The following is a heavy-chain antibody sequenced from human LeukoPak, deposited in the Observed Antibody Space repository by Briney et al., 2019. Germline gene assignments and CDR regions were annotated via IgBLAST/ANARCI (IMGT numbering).Heavy chain of an antibody. D-gene: IGHD3-9*01. Sequence: PGGSLRLSCAASGFTFDDYAMHWVRQAPGKGLEWVSGISWKSGSIGYADSVKGRFTISRDNAKNSLYLQMTSLRAEDTALYYCAKGHGYYDILTGYYTFDHWGQGTLVTVSS. CDR3: AKGHGYYDILTGYYTFDH. CDR2: ISWKSGSI. J-gene: IGHJ4*02. V-gene: IGHV3-9*01. CDR1: GFTFDDYA.